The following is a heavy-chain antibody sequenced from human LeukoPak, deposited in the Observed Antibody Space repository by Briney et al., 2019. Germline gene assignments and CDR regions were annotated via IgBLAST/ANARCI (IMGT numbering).Heavy chain of an antibody. Sequence: SETLSLTCTVSGGSISSYYWSWIRQPPGKGLEWIGYIYYSGSTNYNPSLKSRVTISVDTSKNQFSLKLSSVTAADTAVYYCARGHCSGGSCYDAFDIWGQGTMVTVSS. CDR3: ARGHCSGGSCYDAFDI. CDR1: GGSISSYY. D-gene: IGHD2-15*01. CDR2: IYYSGST. V-gene: IGHV4-59*08. J-gene: IGHJ3*02.